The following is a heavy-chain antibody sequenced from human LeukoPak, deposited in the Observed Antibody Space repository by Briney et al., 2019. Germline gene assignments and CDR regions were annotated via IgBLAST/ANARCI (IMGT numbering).Heavy chain of an antibody. D-gene: IGHD6-19*01. Sequence: PSETLSLTCAVYGGSFSGYYWSWIRQPPGKGLEWIGEINHSGSTNYNPSLKSRATISVDTSKNQFSLKLSSVTAADTAVYYCARGSSSGWYGYWGQGTLVTVSS. CDR2: INHSGST. CDR1: GGSFSGYY. J-gene: IGHJ4*02. CDR3: ARGSSSGWYGY. V-gene: IGHV4-34*01.